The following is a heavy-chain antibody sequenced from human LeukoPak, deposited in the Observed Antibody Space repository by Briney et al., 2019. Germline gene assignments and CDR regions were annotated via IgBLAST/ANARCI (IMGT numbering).Heavy chain of an antibody. J-gene: IGHJ3*02. CDR2: ISSNGGST. D-gene: IGHD6-19*01. V-gene: IGHV3-64*01. Sequence: PGGSLRLSCAASGFTFSSYAMHWVRQAPGKGLEYVSAISSNGGSTYYANSVKGRFTISRDNSKNTLYLQMGSLRAEDMAVYYCATNIAVAISGAFDIWGQGTMVTVSS. CDR1: GFTFSSYA. CDR3: ATNIAVAISGAFDI.